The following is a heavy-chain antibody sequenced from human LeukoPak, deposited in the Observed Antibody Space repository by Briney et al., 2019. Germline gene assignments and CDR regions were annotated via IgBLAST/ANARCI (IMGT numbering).Heavy chain of an antibody. CDR3: ARDVSYCSGTSCYRGGKSWFDP. Sequence: KPSETLSLTCTVSGGSISSYYWSWIRQPAGKGLEWIGRIYTSGSTNYNPSLKSRVTMSVDTSKNQFSLKLSSVTAADTAVYYCARDVSYCSGTSCYRGGKSWFDPWGQGTLVTVSS. CDR2: IYTSGST. J-gene: IGHJ5*02. D-gene: IGHD2-2*01. CDR1: GGSISSYY. V-gene: IGHV4-4*07.